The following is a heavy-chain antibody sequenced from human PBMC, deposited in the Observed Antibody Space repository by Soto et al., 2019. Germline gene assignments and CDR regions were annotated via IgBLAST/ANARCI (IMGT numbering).Heavy chain of an antibody. CDR2: INGGADRT. CDR3: AKDRRAGGNSAFYFDF. CDR1: GFTFSGYA. Sequence: PGGSLRLSCAASGFTFSGYAMSWVRQAPGKGLEWVSTINGGADRTYYAESVKGRFTISRDNSHNTLYLQVHSLTAENTAVYYCAKDRRAGGNSAFYFDFWGQGAQVTVSS. D-gene: IGHD3-16*01. J-gene: IGHJ4*02. V-gene: IGHV3-23*01.